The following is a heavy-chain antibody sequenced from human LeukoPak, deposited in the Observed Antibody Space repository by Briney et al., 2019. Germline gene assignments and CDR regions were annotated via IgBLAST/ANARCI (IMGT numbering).Heavy chain of an antibody. J-gene: IGHJ3*02. CDR2: IYTSGST. CDR1: GGSISSYY. D-gene: IGHD6-19*01. CDR3: ARDIIAVAGIDAFDI. Sequence: KPSETLSLTCTVSGGSISSYYWSWIRQPAGKGLEWIGRIYTSGSTNYNPSLKSRVTMSVDTSKNQFSLKLSSVTAADTAVCYCARDIIAVAGIDAFDIWGQGTMVTVSS. V-gene: IGHV4-4*07.